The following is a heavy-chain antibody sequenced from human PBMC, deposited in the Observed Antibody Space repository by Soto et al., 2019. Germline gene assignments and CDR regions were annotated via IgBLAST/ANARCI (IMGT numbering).Heavy chain of an antibody. D-gene: IGHD3-22*01. CDR1: GFTFNDYS. Sequence: PGGSLRLSCTASGFTFNDYSMSWIRPAPGKGLEWLSYITSSGSATYYADSVKGRFTISSDNAKNSLFLEVTSLRPEDTAVYFCARDRENSYLSSWIADDRVVWGQGTTVNVSS. J-gene: IGHJ6*01. CDR2: ITSSGSAT. V-gene: IGHV3-11*01. CDR3: ARDRENSYLSSWIADDRVV.